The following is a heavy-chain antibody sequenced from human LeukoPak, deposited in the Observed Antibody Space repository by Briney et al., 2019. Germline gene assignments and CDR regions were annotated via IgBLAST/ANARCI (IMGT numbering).Heavy chain of an antibody. V-gene: IGHV4-39*01. CDR1: GGSISSSSYY. CDR3: ARASDGGTHHRYNWFDP. D-gene: IGHD2-15*01. Sequence: SETLSLTCTVSGGSISSSSYYWGWIRQPPGKGLEWIGSIYYSGSTYYNPSLKSRVTISVDTSKNQFSLKLSSVTAADTAVYYCARASDGGTHHRYNWFDPWGQGTLVTVSS. J-gene: IGHJ5*02. CDR2: IYYSGST.